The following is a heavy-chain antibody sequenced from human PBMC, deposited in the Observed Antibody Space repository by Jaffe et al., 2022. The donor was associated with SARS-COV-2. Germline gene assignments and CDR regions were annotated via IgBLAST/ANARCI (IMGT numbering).Heavy chain of an antibody. CDR1: GFTFNSYW. Sequence: EVQLVESGGGLVQPGGSLRLSCAASGFTFNSYWMTWVRQAPGKGLEWVASIKQDGGAKYYVDSVKGRFTISRDNAENSLNLQMNSLRAEDTAVYYCARHFVVSNYWSGSGYYFDYWGQGTLVTVSA. CDR3: ARHFVVSNYWSGSGYYFDY. J-gene: IGHJ4*02. D-gene: IGHD3-10*01. CDR2: IKQDGGAK. V-gene: IGHV3-7*03.